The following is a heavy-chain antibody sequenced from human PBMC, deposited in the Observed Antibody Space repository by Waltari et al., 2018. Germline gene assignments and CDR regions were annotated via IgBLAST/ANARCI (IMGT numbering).Heavy chain of an antibody. CDR1: GYSISSDFY. Sequence: QVQLQESVPGLVKPSGTLSLTCSVSGYSISSDFYWGWIRQPPGKGLEWIATVYHRESTYYNPSLMSRLTLSVDTSNNQFSLNLRSVTAADTAVYYCAGLRGFNYAFEPWGRGALVTVSS. V-gene: IGHV4-38-2*02. CDR3: AGLRGFNYAFEP. J-gene: IGHJ5*02. D-gene: IGHD5-18*01. CDR2: VYHREST.